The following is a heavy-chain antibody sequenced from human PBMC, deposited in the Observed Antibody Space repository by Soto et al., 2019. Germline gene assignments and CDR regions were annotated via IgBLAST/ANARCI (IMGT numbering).Heavy chain of an antibody. V-gene: IGHV3-23*01. D-gene: IGHD2-15*01. CDR2: ISGSGCST. CDR3: AKTECGGSCMCDY. Sequence: GGSLRLSCAASVFTFSSYAMSWVRQSPGKGLEWVSAISGSGCSTYYADSVKGRFTISRDNSKNTLYLQMNSLRAEDTAVYYCAKTECGGSCMCDYSGQGTLVTVSS. CDR1: VFTFSSYA. J-gene: IGHJ4*02.